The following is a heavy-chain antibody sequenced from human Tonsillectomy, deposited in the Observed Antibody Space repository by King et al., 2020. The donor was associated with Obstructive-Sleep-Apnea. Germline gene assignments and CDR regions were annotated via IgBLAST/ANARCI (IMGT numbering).Heavy chain of an antibody. CDR1: GGSFSGYY. Sequence: VQLQQWGAGLLKPSETLSLTCAVYGGSFSGYYWSWIRQPPGKGLEWIGEINHSGSTNYNPSLKSRVTISVDTSKNQFSLKLSSVTAADTAVYYCARGQDRDYYDSSGYYCWGQGTLVTVSS. J-gene: IGHJ4*02. CDR2: INHSGST. CDR3: ARGQDRDYYDSSGYYC. V-gene: IGHV4-34*01. D-gene: IGHD3-22*01.